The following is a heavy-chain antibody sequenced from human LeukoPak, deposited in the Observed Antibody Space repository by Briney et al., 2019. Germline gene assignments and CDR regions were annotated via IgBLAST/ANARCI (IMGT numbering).Heavy chain of an antibody. V-gene: IGHV4-59*01. CDR3: ARGGYCGGGSCYRKNAFEI. CDR2: INYSGNT. Sequence: SETLSLTCTVSGGSISGYYWSWIRQPPGKGLEWVGYINYSGNTNYNPYLKSRVTISVDTSKNQLSLKLSSVTAADTAVYYCARGGYCGGGSCYRKNAFEIWGQGTLVTVSS. CDR1: GGSISGYY. D-gene: IGHD2-15*01. J-gene: IGHJ3*02.